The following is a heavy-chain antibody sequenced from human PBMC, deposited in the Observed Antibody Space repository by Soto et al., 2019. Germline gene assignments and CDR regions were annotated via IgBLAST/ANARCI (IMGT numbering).Heavy chain of an antibody. CDR3: ARPNYYDSSGRIFDH. J-gene: IGHJ4*02. D-gene: IGHD3-22*01. Sequence: PSETLSLTCTVSGGSISSSSYYWGWIRQPPGKGLEWIGSIYYSGSTYYNPSLKSRVTISVDTSKNQFSLKLSSVTAADTAVYYCARPNYYDSSGRIFDHWGQGTLVTVSS. CDR1: GGSISSSSYY. V-gene: IGHV4-39*01. CDR2: IYYSGST.